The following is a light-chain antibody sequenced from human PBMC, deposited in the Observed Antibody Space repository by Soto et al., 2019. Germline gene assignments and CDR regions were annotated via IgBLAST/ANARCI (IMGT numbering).Light chain of an antibody. CDR1: QSVSSSY. V-gene: IGKV3-20*01. J-gene: IGKJ1*01. Sequence: EIVLTQSPGTLSLSPGERATLSCRASQSVSSSYLAWYQQKPGQAPRLLIYDASSRATGIPDRFSGSGSGTAFTLTISRLEPEDFSVYYCQQCGSSPPTFGQGTKVEIK. CDR2: DAS. CDR3: QQCGSSPPT.